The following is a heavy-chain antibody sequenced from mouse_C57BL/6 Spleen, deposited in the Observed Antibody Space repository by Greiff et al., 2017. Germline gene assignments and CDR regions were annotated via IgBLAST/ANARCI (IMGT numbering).Heavy chain of an antibody. V-gene: IGHV1-64*01. J-gene: IGHJ1*03. CDR2: IHPNSGST. CDR3: AREEVNGKGYFDV. CDR1: GYTFTSYW. D-gene: IGHD2-1*01. Sequence: QVQLQQPGAELVKPGASVKLSCKASGYTFTSYWMHWVKQRPGQGLEWIGMIHPNSGSTNYNEKFKSKATLTVDKSSSTAYMQLSSLTSEDSAVYYCAREEVNGKGYFDVWGTGTTVTVSS.